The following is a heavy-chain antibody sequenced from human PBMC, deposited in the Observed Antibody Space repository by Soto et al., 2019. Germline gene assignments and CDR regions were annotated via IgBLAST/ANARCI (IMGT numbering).Heavy chain of an antibody. V-gene: IGHV4-31*03. D-gene: IGHD3-10*01. CDR3: ARDHYGSGSYRYYYYYGMDV. CDR1: GGSISSGGYY. J-gene: IGHJ6*02. CDR2: IYYSGST. Sequence: SETLSLTCTVSGGSISSGGYYWRWIRQHPGKGLEWIGYIYYSGSTYYNPSLKSRVTISVDTSKNTLYLQMNSLRAEDTAVYYCARDHYGSGSYRYYYYYGMDVWGQGTTVTVSS.